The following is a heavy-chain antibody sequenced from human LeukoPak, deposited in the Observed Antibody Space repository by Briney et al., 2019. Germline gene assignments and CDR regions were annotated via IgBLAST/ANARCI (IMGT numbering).Heavy chain of an antibody. CDR2: VKSIADGGTT. V-gene: IGHV3-15*05. D-gene: IGHD2-2*01. Sequence: PGGSLRLSCAASGFIFSNAWMNWVRQAPGKGLEWVDRVKSIADGGTTDYAAPVKGRFTISRDDSQNTLYLQMNSLKTEDTAVYYCTTPNCSSTSCSRRYYNWFDPWGQGTLVTVSS. CDR3: TTPNCSSTSCSRRYYNWFDP. J-gene: IGHJ5*02. CDR1: GFIFSNAW.